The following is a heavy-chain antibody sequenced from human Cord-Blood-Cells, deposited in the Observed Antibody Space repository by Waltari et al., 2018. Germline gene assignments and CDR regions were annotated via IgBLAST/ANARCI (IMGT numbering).Heavy chain of an antibody. V-gene: IGHV1-69*01. CDR3: ARGVTGTAYYFDY. CDR2: IIPICGTA. D-gene: IGHD1-20*01. Sequence: QVQLVQSGAEAKKPGSSVTVSCKASGGTFSRHAISWVRQAPGQGLEWMGGIIPICGTANYAQKFQGRVTIIADESTSTAYMELSSLRSEDTAVYYCARGVTGTAYYFDYWGQGTLVTVSS. CDR1: GGTFSRHA. J-gene: IGHJ4*02.